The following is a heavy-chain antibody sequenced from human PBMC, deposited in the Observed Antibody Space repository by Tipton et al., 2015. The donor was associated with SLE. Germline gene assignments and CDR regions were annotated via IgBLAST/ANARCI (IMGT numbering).Heavy chain of an antibody. CDR3: AREREYWYFDL. CDR1: GDSVSRNSAA. J-gene: IGHJ2*01. V-gene: IGHV6-1*01. CDR2: TYYRSKWYN. Sequence: GLVKPSQTLSLTCGISGDSVSRNSAAWNWLRQSPSRGLEWLGRTYYRSKWYNDYAVSVKSRITINPDTSKNQFSLQLNSVTPEDTAVYYCAREREYWYFDLWGRGTLVTVSS.